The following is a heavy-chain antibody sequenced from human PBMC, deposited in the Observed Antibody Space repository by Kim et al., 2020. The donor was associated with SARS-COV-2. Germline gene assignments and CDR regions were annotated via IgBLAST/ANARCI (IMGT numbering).Heavy chain of an antibody. J-gene: IGHJ3*02. V-gene: IGHV3-33*01. Sequence: GGSLRLSCAASGFTFSSYGMHWVRQAPGKGLEWVAVIWYDGSNKYYADSVKGRFTISRDNSKNTLYLQMNSLRAEDTAVYYCAREPGLYAFDIWGQGTMVTVSS. CDR1: GFTFSSYG. D-gene: IGHD2-15*01. CDR2: IWYDGSNK. CDR3: AREPGLYAFDI.